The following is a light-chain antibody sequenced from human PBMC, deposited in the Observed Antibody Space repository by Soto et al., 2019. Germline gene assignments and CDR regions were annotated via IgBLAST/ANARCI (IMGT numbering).Light chain of an antibody. CDR2: WAS. CDR1: QSVLYSSNNKNY. J-gene: IGKJ2*01. Sequence: DIVMTQSPDSLAVSLGERATINCKSSQSVLYSSNNKNYLAWYQQKPGQPPKLLIYWASTRESGVPDRFSGREYETDFTHTISSRQAEDVAVYYCQQYYSTPYTFGQGTKLEIK. V-gene: IGKV4-1*01. CDR3: QQYYSTPYT.